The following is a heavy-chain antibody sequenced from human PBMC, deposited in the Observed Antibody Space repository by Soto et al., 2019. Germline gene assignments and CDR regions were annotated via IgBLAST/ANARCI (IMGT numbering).Heavy chain of an antibody. CDR3: VRDPSSVTTRRLDY. J-gene: IGHJ4*02. D-gene: IGHD1-1*01. V-gene: IGHV3-30*03. CDR2: TSYDGSSE. Sequence: GGSLRLSCAASGFTFSSYAMSWVRQAPGKGLEWVAVTSYDGSSEKYADSVKGRFTISRDNSKNTMYLQMNSLRAEDTAVYYCVRDPSSVTTRRLDYWGQGTLVTVSS. CDR1: GFTFSSYA.